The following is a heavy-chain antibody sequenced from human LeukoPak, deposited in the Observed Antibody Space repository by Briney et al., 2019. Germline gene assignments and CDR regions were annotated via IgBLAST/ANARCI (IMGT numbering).Heavy chain of an antibody. CDR2: ISWNSGSI. J-gene: IGHJ3*02. V-gene: IGHV3-9*01. CDR1: GFTFDDYA. CDR3: AKDYSSGWPRGSAFDI. Sequence: PGRSLRLSCAGSGFTFDDYAMHWVRQAPGKGLEWVSGISWNSGSIGYADSVKGRFTISRDNAKNSLYLQMNSLRAEDTALYYCAKDYSSGWPRGSAFDIWGQGTMVTVSS. D-gene: IGHD6-19*01.